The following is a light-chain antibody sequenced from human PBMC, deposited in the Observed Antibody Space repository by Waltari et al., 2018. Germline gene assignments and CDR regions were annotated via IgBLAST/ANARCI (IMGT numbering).Light chain of an antibody. CDR3: CSYAGGNNLL. Sequence: QSALTQPPSASGPPGQSVTISCTGTNSDVGGYAFVSWSQQHPGKAPKLMIYAVSKRPSGVPDRFSGSKSGNTASLTVSGLQADDEADYYCCSYAGGNNLLFGGGTKLTVL. CDR1: NSDVGGYAF. J-gene: IGLJ2*01. V-gene: IGLV2-8*01. CDR2: AVS.